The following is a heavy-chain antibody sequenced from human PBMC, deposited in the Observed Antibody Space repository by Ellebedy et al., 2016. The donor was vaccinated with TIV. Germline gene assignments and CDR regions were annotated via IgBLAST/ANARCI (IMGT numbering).Heavy chain of an antibody. V-gene: IGHV4-34*01. CDR1: GGSLSGYY. J-gene: IGHJ4*02. Sequence: MPSETLSLTCAVYGGSLSGYYWSWILQPPGKGLEWIGEIKHSGSTNYNSSLKIRVTISLDTSKNQFSLKLSSVTAADTAVYYCSRGVTDQNWGQGILVPVSS. CDR2: IKHSGST. CDR3: SRGVTDQN. D-gene: IGHD2-21*02.